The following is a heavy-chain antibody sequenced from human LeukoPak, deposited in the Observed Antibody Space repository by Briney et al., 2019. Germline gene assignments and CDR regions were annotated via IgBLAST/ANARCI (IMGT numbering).Heavy chain of an antibody. J-gene: IGHJ4*02. V-gene: IGHV1-2*02. Sequence: ASVKVSCKASGYTFTSYAMNWVRQAPGQGLEWMGWINPNSGDTNYGHKFQGRATMTRDTSINTAYMELTRLTSDDAAIYYCARDGLSGSHDYWGQGTLVTVSS. CDR1: GYTFTSYA. D-gene: IGHD1-26*01. CDR3: ARDGLSGSHDY. CDR2: INPNSGDT.